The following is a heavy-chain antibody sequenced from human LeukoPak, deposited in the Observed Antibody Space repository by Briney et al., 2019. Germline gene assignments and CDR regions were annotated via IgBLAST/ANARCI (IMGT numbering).Heavy chain of an antibody. Sequence: SETLSLTCNVSGGSISSSSYYWGWVRQPPGKGLEWIGFIYYSGSTYYNPSLKSRVTISVDTSQNQFSLKLSSVTAADTAVYYCARLVGSSRDFDYWGQGTLVTVSS. D-gene: IGHD3-9*01. CDR2: IYYSGST. CDR1: GGSISSSSYY. J-gene: IGHJ4*02. CDR3: ARLVGSSRDFDY. V-gene: IGHV4-39*07.